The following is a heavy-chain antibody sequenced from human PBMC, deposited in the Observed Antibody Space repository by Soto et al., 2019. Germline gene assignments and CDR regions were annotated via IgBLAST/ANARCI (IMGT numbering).Heavy chain of an antibody. CDR2: IWYGGSNK. Sequence: GGSLRLSCAASGFTFSSYGMHWVRQAPGKGLEWVAVIWYGGSNKYYADSVKGRFTISRDNSKNTLYLQMNSLRAEDTAVYYCARDSYGVTYYYYYMDVWGKGTTVTVSS. CDR1: GFTFSSYG. J-gene: IGHJ6*03. CDR3: ARDSYGVTYYYYYMDV. V-gene: IGHV3-33*01. D-gene: IGHD4-4*01.